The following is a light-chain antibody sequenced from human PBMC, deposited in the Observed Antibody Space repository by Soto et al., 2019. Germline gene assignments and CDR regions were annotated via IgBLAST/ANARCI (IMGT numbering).Light chain of an antibody. Sequence: DIQMTQSPSSLSASVGDRVTITCRASQSISSYLNWYQQKQGKXXKXXIYAASSLQSGVPSRFSGSGSGTDVTINISSLQPEDGATYDGQQSYSTPITFGQGTRLEIK. CDR3: QQSYSTPIT. CDR1: QSISSY. V-gene: IGKV1-39*01. CDR2: AAS. J-gene: IGKJ5*01.